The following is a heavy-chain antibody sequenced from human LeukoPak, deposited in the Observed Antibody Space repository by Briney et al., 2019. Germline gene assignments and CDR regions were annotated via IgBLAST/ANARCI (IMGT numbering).Heavy chain of an antibody. J-gene: IGHJ6*04. CDR3: AELGITMIGGV. V-gene: IGHV3-7*01. CDR1: GFTFSSYW. D-gene: IGHD3-10*02. CDR2: IEEDGLGK. Sequence: GGSLRLSCAASGFTFSSYWMSWVRQAPGKGLEWVANIEEDGLGKYYVDSVKGRFTISRDNAKNSLYLQMNSLRVEDTAVYYCAELGITMIGGVWGKGTTVTISS.